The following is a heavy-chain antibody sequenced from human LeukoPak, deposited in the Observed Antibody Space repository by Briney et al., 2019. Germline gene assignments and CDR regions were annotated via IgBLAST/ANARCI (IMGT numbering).Heavy chain of an antibody. CDR1: GGSISSYY. J-gene: IGHJ3*02. Sequence: SETLSLTCTVSGGSISSYYWSWIRQPPGKGLEWIGYIYYSGSTNYNPSLKSRVTISVDTSKNQFSLKLSSVTAADTAVYYCARVKANYDILTGYSPHDAFDTWGQGTMVTVSS. V-gene: IGHV4-59*01. CDR2: IYYSGST. D-gene: IGHD3-9*01. CDR3: ARVKANYDILTGYSPHDAFDT.